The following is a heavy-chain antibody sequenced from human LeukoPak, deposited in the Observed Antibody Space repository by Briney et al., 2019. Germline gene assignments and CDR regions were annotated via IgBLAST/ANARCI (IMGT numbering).Heavy chain of an antibody. D-gene: IGHD3-22*01. V-gene: IGHV4-59*08. CDR2: IYYSGST. CDR3: ARRGDSSALWPFDI. CDR1: GGSISSYY. J-gene: IGHJ3*02. Sequence: SETLSLTCTVSGGSISSYYWSWLRQPPGKGLEWFGYIYYSGSTNYNPSLKSRVTISVDTSKNQFSLKLSSVTAADTAVYYCARRGDSSALWPFDIWGQGTMVTVSS.